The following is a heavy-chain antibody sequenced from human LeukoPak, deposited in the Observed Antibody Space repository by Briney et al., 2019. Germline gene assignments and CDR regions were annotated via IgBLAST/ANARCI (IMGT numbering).Heavy chain of an antibody. D-gene: IGHD3-3*01. J-gene: IGHJ5*02. Sequence: PSQTLSLTCTVSGDSISSSNYYWSWIRQPAGKGLEWIGRIYTSGSTNYNPSLKSRVTISVDTSKNQFSLKLSSVTAADTAVYYCARLVSGYYDFWSGYGENWFDPWGQGTLVTVSS. CDR1: GDSISSSNYY. V-gene: IGHV4-61*02. CDR2: IYTSGST. CDR3: ARLVSGYYDFWSGYGENWFDP.